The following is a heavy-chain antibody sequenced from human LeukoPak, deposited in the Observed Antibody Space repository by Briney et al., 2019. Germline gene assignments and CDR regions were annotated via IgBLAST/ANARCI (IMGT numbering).Heavy chain of an antibody. V-gene: IGHV3-30*18. Sequence: GGSETLFCALSGFTLSSYDVHWARQAPGKGLEWVAVISFDGSNKYYADSVKGRITISRDNSQNTLYLQMNSLRADDTAVYYRAKDTAISGSHRTLGFDYWGQGRMVSVSS. D-gene: IGHD2-21*02. CDR3: AKDTAISGSHRTLGFDY. CDR1: GFTLSSYD. CDR2: ISFDGSNK. J-gene: IGHJ4*02.